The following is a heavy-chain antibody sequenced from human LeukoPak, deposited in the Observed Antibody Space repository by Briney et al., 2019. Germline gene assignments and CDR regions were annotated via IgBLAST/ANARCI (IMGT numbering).Heavy chain of an antibody. J-gene: IGHJ4*02. CDR3: AREGGPAHSSSYLQDY. V-gene: IGHV4-30-2*01. CDR1: GGSISSGGYS. CDR2: MYHSGST. D-gene: IGHD6-6*01. Sequence: PSQTLSLTCTISGGSISSGGYSWSWIRQPPGKGLEWVGYMYHSGSTYYNPSLKSRVTISVDRSKNQFSLKLSSVTAADTAVYYCAREGGPAHSSSYLQDYWGQGTLVTVSS.